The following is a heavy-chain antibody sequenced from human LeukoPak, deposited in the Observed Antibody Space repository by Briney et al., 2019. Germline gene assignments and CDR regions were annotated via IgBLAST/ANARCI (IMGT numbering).Heavy chain of an antibody. J-gene: IGHJ4*02. V-gene: IGHV3-23*01. D-gene: IGHD3-22*01. CDR3: AKATPPNYYDSSGSTDY. CDR1: GLTFSRYA. CDR2: ISESGSGT. Sequence: SGGSLRLSCAVSGLTFSRYAMSWVRQAPGKGLEWVSAISESGSGTYYADSVKGRFTISRDNSKNTLYLQMNSLRAEDTAVYYCAKATPPNYYDSSGSTDYWGQGTLVTVSS.